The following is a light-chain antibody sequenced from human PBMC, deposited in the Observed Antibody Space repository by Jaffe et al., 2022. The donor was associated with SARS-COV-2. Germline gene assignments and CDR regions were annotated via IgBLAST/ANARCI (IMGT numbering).Light chain of an antibody. CDR3: QQYGSPPLT. Sequence: EIVLTQSPGTLSLSPGERATLSCRASQSVGSFLAWYQQKPGQTPRLLISGAFRRATGIPDRFSGGGSGTDFSLTVSRLEPEDFAVYYCQQYGSPPLTFGGGTKVEIK. J-gene: IGKJ4*01. V-gene: IGKV3-20*01. CDR2: GAF. CDR1: QSVGSF.